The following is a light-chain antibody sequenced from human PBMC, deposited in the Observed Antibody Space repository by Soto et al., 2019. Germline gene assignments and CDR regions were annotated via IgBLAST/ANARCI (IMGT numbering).Light chain of an antibody. V-gene: IGLV1-40*01. J-gene: IGLJ3*02. CDR3: QSYVSSLSGWV. Sequence: QPVLTQPPSVXXXXXXXXXXSCTGSSSNIGAGYDVHWYQQLPGTAPKLLIYGNSNRPSGVPDRFSGSKSGTSASLAITGLQAEDEADYYCQSYVSSLSGWVFGGGTKLTVL. CDR1: SSNIGAGYD. CDR2: GNS.